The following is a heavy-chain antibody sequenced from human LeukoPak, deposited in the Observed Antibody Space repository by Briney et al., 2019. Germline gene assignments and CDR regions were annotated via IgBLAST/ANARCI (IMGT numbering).Heavy chain of an antibody. V-gene: IGHV3-33*01. CDR3: ARAWRYCSSTSCWYPYYFDY. Sequence: GRSLRLSCAASGFIFSNDAMHWVRQAPGKGLEWVAFIWFDGSNKHYADSVKGRFTISRDNSEDTLYLQMNSLRAEDTAVYYCARAWRYCSSTSCWYPYYFDYWGQGTLVTVSS. CDR2: IWFDGSNK. D-gene: IGHD2-2*01. J-gene: IGHJ4*02. CDR1: GFIFSNDA.